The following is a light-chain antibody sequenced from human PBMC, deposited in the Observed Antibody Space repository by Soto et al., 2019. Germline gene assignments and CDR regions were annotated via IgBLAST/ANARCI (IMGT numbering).Light chain of an antibody. CDR3: QQYGSSRT. CDR2: GAS. CDR1: QSVSSSY. J-gene: IGKJ1*01. V-gene: IGKV3-20*01. Sequence: EIVLTQSPGTLYLSPGERATLSCRASQSVSSSYLAWYQQKPGQAPRLLIYGASSRATGIPDRFSGSGSGTDFTLTISRLEPEDFAVYYCQQYGSSRTFGQGTKV.